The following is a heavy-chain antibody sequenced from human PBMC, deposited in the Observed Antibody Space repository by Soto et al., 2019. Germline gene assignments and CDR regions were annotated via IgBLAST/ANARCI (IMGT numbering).Heavy chain of an antibody. J-gene: IGHJ5*02. D-gene: IGHD3-16*02. CDR2: INPNSGGT. CDR3: ARDCVITFGGVIVPYNWFDP. CDR1: GYTFTGYY. V-gene: IGHV1-2*02. Sequence: ASVKVSCKASGYTFTGYYMHWVRQAPGQGLEWMGWINPNSGGTNYAQKFQGRVTMTRDTSISTAYMELSRLRSDETAVYYCARDCVITFGGVIVPYNWFDPWGQGTQVTVSS.